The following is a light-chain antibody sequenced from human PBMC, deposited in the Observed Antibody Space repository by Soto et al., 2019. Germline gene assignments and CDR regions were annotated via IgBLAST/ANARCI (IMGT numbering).Light chain of an antibody. CDR3: CSYAGSSTGWV. J-gene: IGLJ3*02. CDR2: EGS. V-gene: IGLV2-23*01. Sequence: QSALTQPASVSGSPGQSITISCTGTSSDVGSYNLVSWYQQHPGKAPKLMIYEGSKRLSGVSKRFSGSKSGNTASLTISGLQAEDEADYYCCSYAGSSTGWVFGGGTKLTVL. CDR1: SSDVGSYNL.